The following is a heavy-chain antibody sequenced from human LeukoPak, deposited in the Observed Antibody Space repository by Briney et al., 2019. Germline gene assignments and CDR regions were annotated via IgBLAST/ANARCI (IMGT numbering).Heavy chain of an antibody. CDR3: ARQRRGFDY. Sequence: KPSETLSLTCAVYGGSFSGYYWSWIRQSPGKGLEWIGEINHSGSTNYNPSLKSRVTISVDTSKNQFSLKLSSVTAADTAVYYCARQRRGFDYWGQGTLVTVSS. J-gene: IGHJ4*02. CDR1: GGSFSGYY. V-gene: IGHV4-34*01. CDR2: INHSGST. D-gene: IGHD3-10*01.